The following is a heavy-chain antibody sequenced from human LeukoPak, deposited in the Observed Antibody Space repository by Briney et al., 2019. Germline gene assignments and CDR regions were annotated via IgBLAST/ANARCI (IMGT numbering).Heavy chain of an antibody. D-gene: IGHD1-26*01. CDR2: IIPIFGTA. CDR1: GGTFSSYA. J-gene: IGHJ4*02. Sequence: GASVKVSCKASGGTFSSYAISWLRQAPGQGLEWMGRIIPIFGTANYAQKFQGRVTITTDESTSTAYMELSSLRSEDTAVYYCAREGGSYYGVFDYWGQGTLVTVSS. V-gene: IGHV1-69*05. CDR3: AREGGSYYGVFDY.